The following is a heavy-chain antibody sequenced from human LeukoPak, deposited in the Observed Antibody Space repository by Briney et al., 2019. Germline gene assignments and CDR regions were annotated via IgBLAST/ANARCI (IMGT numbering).Heavy chain of an antibody. D-gene: IGHD3-22*01. CDR1: GFTFTNYA. V-gene: IGHV3-48*04. Sequence: SGGSLRLSCAASGFTFTNYAMNWVRQAPGKGLEWVSYISSSSSTIYYADSVKGRFTISRDNAKNSLYLQMNSLRAEDTAVYYCARDLGVDSSGYYLYYYYGMDVWGQGTTVTVSS. CDR2: ISSSSSTI. J-gene: IGHJ6*02. CDR3: ARDLGVDSSGYYLYYYYGMDV.